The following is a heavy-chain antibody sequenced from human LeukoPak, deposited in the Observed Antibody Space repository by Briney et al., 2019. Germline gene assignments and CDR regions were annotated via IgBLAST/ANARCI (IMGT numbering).Heavy chain of an antibody. CDR2: IYYSGST. V-gene: IGHV4-59*01. Sequence: SETLSLTCTVSGGSISSYYWSWIRQPPGKGLEWIGYIYYSGSTNYNPSLKSRVTISVDTSKNQFSLKLSSVTAADTAVYYCARDAAQYCAGGSCYYGKWFDPWGQGTLVTVSS. CDR3: ARDAAQYCAGGSCYYGKWFDP. CDR1: GGSISSYY. J-gene: IGHJ5*02. D-gene: IGHD2-15*01.